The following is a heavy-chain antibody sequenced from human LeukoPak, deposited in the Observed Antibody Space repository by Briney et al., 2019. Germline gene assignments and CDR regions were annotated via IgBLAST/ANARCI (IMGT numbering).Heavy chain of an antibody. D-gene: IGHD1-1*01. J-gene: IGHJ6*02. Sequence: ASVKVSCKTSGYSFTAFYIHWVRQAPGQGLEWMGWIHPRRGDTNYAQKFQGRVTMTRDTSTTTAYMDLTRLKSEDTAVYYCARSERRLDISHYYYPMDVWGQGTTVTVSS. CDR2: IHPRRGDT. V-gene: IGHV1-2*02. CDR1: GYSFTAFY. CDR3: ARSERRLDISHYYYPMDV.